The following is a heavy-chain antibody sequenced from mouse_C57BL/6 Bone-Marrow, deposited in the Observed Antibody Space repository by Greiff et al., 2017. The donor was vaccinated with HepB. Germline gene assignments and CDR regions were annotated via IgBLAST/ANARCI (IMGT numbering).Heavy chain of an antibody. V-gene: IGHV6-3*01. J-gene: IGHJ2*01. CDR1: GFTFSNYW. Sequence: EVKLEESGGGLVQPGGSMKLSCVASGFTFSNYWMNWVRQSPEKGLEWVAQIRLKSDNYATHYAESVKGRFTISRDDSKSSVYLQMNILRAEDTGVYYCTGGGYGDPFAYWGQGTTLTVSS. D-gene: IGHD2-13*01. CDR3: TGGGYGDPFAY. CDR2: IRLKSDNYAT.